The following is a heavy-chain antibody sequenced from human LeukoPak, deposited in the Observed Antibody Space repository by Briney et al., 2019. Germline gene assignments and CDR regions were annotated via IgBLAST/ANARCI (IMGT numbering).Heavy chain of an antibody. Sequence: GASVKVSCKASGYTFTSYGISWVRQAPGQGLEWMGWISAYNGNTNYAQKLQGRVTMTTDTSTSTAYMELRSLRSDDTAVYYCARERGPYGDLPLDYWGQGTLVTVSS. CDR2: ISAYNGNT. V-gene: IGHV1-18*01. CDR1: GYTFTSYG. D-gene: IGHD4-17*01. J-gene: IGHJ4*02. CDR3: ARERGPYGDLPLDY.